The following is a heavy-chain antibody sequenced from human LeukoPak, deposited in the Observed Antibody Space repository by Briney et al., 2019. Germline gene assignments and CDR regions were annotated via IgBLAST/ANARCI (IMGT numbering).Heavy chain of an antibody. CDR1: GFTFTNAG. Sequence: PGGSLRLSWAASGFTFTNAGIHWVRLAAGKGLEWVSFISHDGTNKYYSDSVDGRFIVSRLNSQNTVYLQMNDLRPEDTATCYCASEDVDTGDFWGQGTLVTVSS. D-gene: IGHD5-18*01. V-gene: IGHV3-30*01. CDR2: ISHDGTNK. CDR3: ASEDVDTGDF. J-gene: IGHJ4*02.